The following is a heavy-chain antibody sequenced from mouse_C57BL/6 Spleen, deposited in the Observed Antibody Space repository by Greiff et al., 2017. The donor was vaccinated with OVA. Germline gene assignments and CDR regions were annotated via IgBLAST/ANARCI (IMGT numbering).Heavy chain of an antibody. CDR3: ARNDYGSSQGFAY. CDR2: IDPSDSYT. CDR1: GYTFTSYW. D-gene: IGHD1-1*01. J-gene: IGHJ3*01. V-gene: IGHV1-59*01. Sequence: VQLQQPGAELVRPGTSVKLSCKASGYTFTSYWMHWVKQRPGQGLEWIGVIDPSDSYTNYNQKFKGKATLTVDTSSSTAYMQLSSLTSEDSAVYYCARNDYGSSQGFAYWGQGTLVTVSA.